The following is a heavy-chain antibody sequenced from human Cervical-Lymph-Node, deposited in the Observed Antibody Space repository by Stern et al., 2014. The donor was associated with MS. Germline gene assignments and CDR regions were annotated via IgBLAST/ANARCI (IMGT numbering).Heavy chain of an antibody. Sequence: VQLVQSGAEVKKPGSSVKVSCKASGGTFSSYAISWVRQAPGQGLEWMGGIIPIFGTANYAQKFQGRVTITADESTSTADMELSSLRSEDTAVYYCAREGQQQLVPGDYYYGMDVWGQGTTVTVSS. CDR2: IIPIFGTA. J-gene: IGHJ6*02. CDR3: AREGQQQLVPGDYYYGMDV. CDR1: GGTFSSYA. V-gene: IGHV1-69*01. D-gene: IGHD6-13*01.